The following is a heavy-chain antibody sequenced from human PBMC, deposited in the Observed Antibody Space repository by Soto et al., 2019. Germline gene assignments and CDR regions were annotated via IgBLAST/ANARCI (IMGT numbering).Heavy chain of an antibody. D-gene: IGHD2-21*02. Sequence: SETLSLTCTVSGGSITDYSWVWIRQPAGKGLEWIGRIFSSGSTNYNPSLKGRITMSLDTPKNQFSLKLNSATATDTAVYFCARDQGVVVTADNWFDPWGQGILVTVSS. CDR2: IFSSGST. J-gene: IGHJ5*02. V-gene: IGHV4-4*07. CDR3: ARDQGVVVTADNWFDP. CDR1: GGSITDYS.